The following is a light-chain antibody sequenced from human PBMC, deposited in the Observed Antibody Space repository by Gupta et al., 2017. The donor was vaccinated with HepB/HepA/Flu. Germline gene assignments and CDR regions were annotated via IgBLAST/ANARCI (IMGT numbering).Light chain of an antibody. CDR2: DAP. J-gene: IGKJ2*01. CDR1: QSVSSY. V-gene: IGKV3-11*01. Sequence: EIVLTQSPATLSVSPGERATLSCRPSQSVSSYLAWYQQKPGQAPRLLIYDAPNRATGIPARFSGSGSGADFTLTISSLEPEDSAVYYCQQRSNWPPEYTFGQGTKLEIK. CDR3: QQRSNWPPEYT.